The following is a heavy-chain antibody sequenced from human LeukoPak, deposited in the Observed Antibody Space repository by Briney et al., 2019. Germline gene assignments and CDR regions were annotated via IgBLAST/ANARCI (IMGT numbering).Heavy chain of an antibody. D-gene: IGHD1-26*01. Sequence: PGGSLRLSCAASGFIFSDHWMHWVRQAPGKGLVWLSRINNDGSSTIYADSVKGRFTFSRDNAKNSLYLQMNSLRDEDTAVYYCASSGSYRFDYWGQGTLVTVSS. CDR3: ASSGSYRFDY. V-gene: IGHV3-74*01. J-gene: IGHJ4*02. CDR2: INNDGSST. CDR1: GFIFSDHW.